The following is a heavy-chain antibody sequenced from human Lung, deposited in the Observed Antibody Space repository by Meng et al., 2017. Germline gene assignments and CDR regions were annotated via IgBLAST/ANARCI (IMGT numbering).Heavy chain of an antibody. CDR3: ARGPTTMAHDFDY. D-gene: IGHD4-11*01. CDR2: INHSGST. Sequence: HLHPWGAGRLRPSETLSLTCVVSGGSFSDYYWSWIRQPPGKGLEWIGEINHSGSTNYNPSLESRATISVDTSQNNLSLKLSSVTAADSAVYYCARGPTTMAHDFDYWGQGTLVTVSS. J-gene: IGHJ4*02. V-gene: IGHV4-34*01. CDR1: GGSFSDYY.